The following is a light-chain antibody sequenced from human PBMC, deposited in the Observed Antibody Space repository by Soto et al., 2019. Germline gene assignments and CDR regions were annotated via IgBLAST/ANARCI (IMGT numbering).Light chain of an antibody. CDR3: HQYNKWPPGT. J-gene: IGKJ1*01. CDR1: QSVGTN. Sequence: EIVMTQSPATLSVSPGERATLSCRASQSVGTNLAWYQQKPGQAPRLLIYGASTRATGIPARFGGSGSGTEFTLTISSLQSEDFAVYYCHQYNKWPPGTFGQGTKEEIK. CDR2: GAS. V-gene: IGKV3-15*01.